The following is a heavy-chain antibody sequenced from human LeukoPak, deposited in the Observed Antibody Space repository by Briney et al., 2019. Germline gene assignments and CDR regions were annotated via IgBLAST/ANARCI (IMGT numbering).Heavy chain of an antibody. J-gene: IGHJ5*02. CDR1: GGSISSGGYS. CDR3: ARGRQIRGVISWFDP. V-gene: IGHV4-30-2*01. Sequence: SESLSLTCAVSGGSISSGGYSWSWIRQPPGKGLEWIGYIYHSGSTYYNPSLKSRVTISVDRSKNQFSLKLSSVTAADTAVYYCARGRQIRGVISWFDPWGQGTLVTVSS. D-gene: IGHD3-10*01. CDR2: IYHSGST.